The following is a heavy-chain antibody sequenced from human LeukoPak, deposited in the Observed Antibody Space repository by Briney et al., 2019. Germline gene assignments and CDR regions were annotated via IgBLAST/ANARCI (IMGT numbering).Heavy chain of an antibody. Sequence: GGSLRLSCAASGFTFSNYGMHWVRQAPGKGLVWVSLINSDGSNTNYADSVKGRFTISRDNVKNTLYLQMNSLRAEDTVVYYCTSRIPSASSSFWGQGTLVTVSS. D-gene: IGHD3-22*01. J-gene: IGHJ4*02. CDR3: TSRIPSASSSF. CDR1: GFTFSNYG. V-gene: IGHV3-74*01. CDR2: INSDGSNT.